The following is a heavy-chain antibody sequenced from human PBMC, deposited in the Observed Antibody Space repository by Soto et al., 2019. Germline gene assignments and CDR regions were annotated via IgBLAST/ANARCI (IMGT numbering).Heavy chain of an antibody. J-gene: IGHJ6*02. D-gene: IGHD2-15*01. CDR1: GFSLSTSGMR. CDR3: ARMRPDIVATFDV. V-gene: IGHV2-70*04. Sequence: GSGPTLVNPTETLTLTCTFSGFSLSTSGMRVSWIRQPPGKALEWLARIDWDDDKFYRTSLKTRLSISKDTFKNQVVLKMTNMDPVDTGTYYCARMRPDIVATFDVWGQGTTVTVSS. CDR2: IDWDDDK.